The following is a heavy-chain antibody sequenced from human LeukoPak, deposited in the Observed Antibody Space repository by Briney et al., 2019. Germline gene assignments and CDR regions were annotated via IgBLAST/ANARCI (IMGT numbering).Heavy chain of an antibody. CDR2: ISAYNGNT. D-gene: IGHD3-22*01. Sequence: ASVKVSCKASGYTFTSYGISWVRQAPGQGLEWMGWISAYNGNTNYAQKLQGRVTMTTDTSTSTAYMELRSLRSDDTAVYYCARARTQNYYDSSGYPDDAFDIWGQGTMVTVSS. V-gene: IGHV1-18*01. CDR1: GYTFTSYG. J-gene: IGHJ3*02. CDR3: ARARTQNYYDSSGYPDDAFDI.